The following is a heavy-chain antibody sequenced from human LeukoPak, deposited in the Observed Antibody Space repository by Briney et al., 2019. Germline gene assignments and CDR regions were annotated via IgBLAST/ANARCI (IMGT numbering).Heavy chain of an antibody. V-gene: IGHV4/OR15-8*02. CDR2: ISLAGQT. D-gene: IGHD1-26*01. Sequence: SSETLSLTCGVSGGSISGTNWWSWVRQPPGQGLEWIGEISLAGQTNYNPSLNGRVSMSLDKSSNQLSLHLTSVTAADTATYFCSRESGPFCPFGYWGQGTLVIVSS. CDR3: SRESGPFCPFGY. CDR1: GGSISGTNW. J-gene: IGHJ4*02.